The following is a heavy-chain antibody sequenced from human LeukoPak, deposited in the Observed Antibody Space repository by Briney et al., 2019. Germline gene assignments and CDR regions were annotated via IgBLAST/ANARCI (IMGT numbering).Heavy chain of an antibody. D-gene: IGHD1-1*01. V-gene: IGHV1-2*02. CDR3: ARDVWLNWNLPFDY. CDR2: INPNSGGT. J-gene: IGHJ4*02. CDR1: GYTFTGYY. Sequence: ASVKVSFKASGYTFTGYYKHWVRQPPGQGLGWMGWINPNSGGTNYAQKFQGRVIITRETSISTAYMELSRLRSDDTAVYYCARDVWLNWNLPFDYWGQGTLVTVSS.